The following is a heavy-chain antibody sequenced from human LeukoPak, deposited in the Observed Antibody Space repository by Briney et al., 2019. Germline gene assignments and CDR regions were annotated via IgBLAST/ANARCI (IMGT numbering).Heavy chain of an antibody. CDR2: IIPILGIA. CDR3: ARGQIAGIAAAGSYYYGMDV. Sequence: SVKVSCKASGYTFTGYYMHWVRQAPGQGLEWMGRIIPILGIANYAQKFQGRVTITADKSTSTAYMELSSLRSEDTAVYYCARGQIAGIAAAGSYYYGMDVWGQGTTVTVSS. D-gene: IGHD6-13*01. J-gene: IGHJ6*02. V-gene: IGHV1-69*04. CDR1: GYTFTGYY.